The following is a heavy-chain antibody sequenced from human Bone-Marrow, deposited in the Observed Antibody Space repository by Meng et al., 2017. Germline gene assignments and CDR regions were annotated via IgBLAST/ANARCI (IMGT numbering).Heavy chain of an antibody. J-gene: IGHJ4*02. V-gene: IGHV4-34*01. Sequence: QVQVQHWGAGLLKPSETLPHTFAVYGGSLNNYFWSGIRQPPGKGLEWIGEIKSGVYTNYNPSLKSRVNISVDTSKNQVSLKLTSVTAADTALYYCVRGVSGTVADYWGQGTLVTVSS. CDR1: GGSLNNYF. D-gene: IGHD1-1*01. CDR3: VRGVSGTVADY. CDR2: IKSGVYT.